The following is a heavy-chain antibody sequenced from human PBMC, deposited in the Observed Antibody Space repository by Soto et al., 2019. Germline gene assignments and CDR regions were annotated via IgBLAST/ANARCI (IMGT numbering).Heavy chain of an antibody. V-gene: IGHV1-3*01. D-gene: IGHD3-3*01. CDR1: GYTFTSYA. CDR3: ARAHDFWSGYYDAQEYYYYGMDV. J-gene: IGHJ6*02. Sequence: ASVKVSCKASGYTFTSYAMHWVRQAPGQRLEWMGWINAGNGNTKYSQKFQGRVTITRDTSASTAYMELSSLRSEDTAVYYCARAHDFWSGYYDAQEYYYYGMDVWGQGTTVTVSS. CDR2: INAGNGNT.